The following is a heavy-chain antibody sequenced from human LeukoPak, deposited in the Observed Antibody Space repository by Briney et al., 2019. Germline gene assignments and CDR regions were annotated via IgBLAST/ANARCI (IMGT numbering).Heavy chain of an antibody. CDR3: ARERGRSYYLPFFDY. Sequence: GGSLRLSCAASGFSFTKYAMDWVRQAPGKGLEWVAIISKDGSMRYYADSVKGRFTISRDNAKNTLYLQMNSLRAEDTAVYYCARERGRSYYLPFFDYWGQGTLVTVSS. CDR1: GFSFTKYA. D-gene: IGHD1-26*01. J-gene: IGHJ4*02. V-gene: IGHV3-30*04. CDR2: ISKDGSMR.